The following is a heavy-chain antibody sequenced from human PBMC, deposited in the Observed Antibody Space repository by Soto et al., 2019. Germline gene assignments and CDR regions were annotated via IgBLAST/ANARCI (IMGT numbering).Heavy chain of an antibody. D-gene: IGHD4-4*01. CDR2: LYWDGDR. CDR1: GFSLSTSGVG. V-gene: IGHV2-5*02. Sequence: QITLRESGPTLVKATQTLTLTCSFSGFSLSTSGVGVGWIRQPPGKALEWLALLYWDGDRRYSPSQNSRLTIIKDTSKNQVVLTMTNMDPVDTGTYYCAHYTVDTYMDVWGKGTTVTVSS. CDR3: AHYTVDTYMDV. J-gene: IGHJ6*03.